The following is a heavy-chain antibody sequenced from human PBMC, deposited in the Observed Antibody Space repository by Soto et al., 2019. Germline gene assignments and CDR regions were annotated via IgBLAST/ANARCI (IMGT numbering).Heavy chain of an antibody. Sequence: QVQLVESGGGVVQPGRSLRLSCAASGFTFSSYGMHWVRQAPGKGLEWVAVIWYDGSNKYYADSVKGRFTISRDNSKNTLYLQMNSLRAEDTAVYYCAKDIVGRRGSAFDIWGQGTMVTVSS. CDR2: IWYDGSNK. CDR1: GFTFSSYG. CDR3: AKDIVGRRGSAFDI. D-gene: IGHD2-21*01. V-gene: IGHV3-33*06. J-gene: IGHJ3*02.